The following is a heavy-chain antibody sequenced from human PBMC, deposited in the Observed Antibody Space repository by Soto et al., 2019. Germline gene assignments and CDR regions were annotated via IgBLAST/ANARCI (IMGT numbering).Heavy chain of an antibody. J-gene: IGHJ3*02. V-gene: IGHV3-30-3*01. CDR2: ISYDGINK. CDR3: ARDFHGLVYANVFDAFDI. D-gene: IGHD2-8*01. Sequence: GGSLRLSCAVSGLTFRSYAMHWVRQAPGKGLEWVAVISYDGINKYYADSVKRRFPISRDNSKNTLYLQMNSLRAEDTDVYYCARDFHGLVYANVFDAFDIGGHEPMLKVSS. CDR1: GLTFRSYA.